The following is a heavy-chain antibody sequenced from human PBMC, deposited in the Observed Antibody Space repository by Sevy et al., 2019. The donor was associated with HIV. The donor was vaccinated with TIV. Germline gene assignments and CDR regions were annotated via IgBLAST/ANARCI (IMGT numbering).Heavy chain of an antibody. Sequence: GGPLRLSCAASGFPFSNYAMHWVRQAPGKGLEWGALISDDGSSKYYADSVKGRFTISRDNSKNTLYLQMSSLRTEDTAVYFCARGYYSDSSDYYSSFDYWGQGSLVTVSS. V-gene: IGHV3-30-3*01. D-gene: IGHD3-22*01. CDR1: GFPFSNYA. CDR2: ISDDGSSK. J-gene: IGHJ4*02. CDR3: ARGYYSDSSDYYSSFDY.